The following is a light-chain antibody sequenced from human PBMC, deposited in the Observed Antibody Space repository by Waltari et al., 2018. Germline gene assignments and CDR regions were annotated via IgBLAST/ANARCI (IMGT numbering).Light chain of an antibody. V-gene: IGKV1-5*01. Sequence: DTQMTQSPSTLSAYVGDRVTITCRASQNIYNCLAWYQQKPGEAPEVLIYDASSLRSGVPSRFSGSGSGTEFTLTISSLQPGDFATYYCQQYHGDSPTFGQGTRVEIK. CDR3: QQYHGDSPT. CDR1: QNIYNC. CDR2: DAS. J-gene: IGKJ1*01.